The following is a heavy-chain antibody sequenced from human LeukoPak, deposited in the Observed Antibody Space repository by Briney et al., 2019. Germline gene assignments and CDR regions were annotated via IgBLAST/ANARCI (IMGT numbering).Heavy chain of an antibody. J-gene: IGHJ1*01. Sequence: SVKVSCKASGGAFSSYAISWVRQAPGQGLEWMGGIIPIFGTANYAQKFQGRVTITTDESTSTAYMELSSLRSEDTAVYYCARDLPNFSSGWTVEYFQHWGQGTLVTVSS. CDR2: IIPIFGTA. D-gene: IGHD6-19*01. CDR1: GGAFSSYA. CDR3: ARDLPNFSSGWTVEYFQH. V-gene: IGHV1-69*05.